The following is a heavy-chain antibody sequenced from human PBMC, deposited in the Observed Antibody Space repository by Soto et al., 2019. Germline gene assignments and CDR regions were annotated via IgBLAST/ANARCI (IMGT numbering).Heavy chain of an antibody. CDR2: IYPGDSDT. D-gene: IGHD3-22*01. J-gene: IGHJ4*02. V-gene: IGHV5-51*01. CDR3: ARSPYPPYYYDSRVPFDY. CDR1: GYSFTSYW. Sequence: PGESLKISCKGSGYSFTSYWIGWVRQMPGKGLEWMGIIYPGDSDTRYSPSFQGQVTISADKSISTAYLQWSSLKASDTAMYYCARSPYPPYYYDSRVPFDYWGQGTLVTVSS.